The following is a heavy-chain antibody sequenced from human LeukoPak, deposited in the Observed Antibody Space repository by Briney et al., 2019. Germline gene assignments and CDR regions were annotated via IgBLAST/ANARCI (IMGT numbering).Heavy chain of an antibody. Sequence: ASVKVSCKTSGYSFTAFYIHWVRQAPGQGLEWMGWIHPRRGDTNYAQKFQGRVTMTRDTSISTAYMELNRLRSDDTAVYYCARAGGGYSSGWGAFDIWGQGTMVTVS. CDR3: ARAGGGYSSGWGAFDI. J-gene: IGHJ3*02. CDR2: IHPRRGDT. D-gene: IGHD5-18*01. CDR1: GYSFTAFY. V-gene: IGHV1-2*02.